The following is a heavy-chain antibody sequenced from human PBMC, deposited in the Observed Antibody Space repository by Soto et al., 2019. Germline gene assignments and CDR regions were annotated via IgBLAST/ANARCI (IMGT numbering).Heavy chain of an antibody. D-gene: IGHD2-21*02. CDR1: GYTFTSYG. Sequence: QVQLVQSGAEVKKPGASVKVSCKASGYTFTSYGISWVRQAPGQGLEWMGWISAYNGNTNYAQKLQGRVTMTTDTSTSTAYMELRSLRSDATAVYYCAREVVTTPLWYYYYGMDVWGQGTTVTVSS. CDR3: AREVVTTPLWYYYYGMDV. CDR2: ISAYNGNT. J-gene: IGHJ6*02. V-gene: IGHV1-18*01.